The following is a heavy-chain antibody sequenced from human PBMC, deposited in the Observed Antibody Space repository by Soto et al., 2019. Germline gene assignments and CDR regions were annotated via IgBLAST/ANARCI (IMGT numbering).Heavy chain of an antibody. CDR3: ASSTVGVRYDY. Sequence: QLQLQESGSGLVKPSQTLSLTCAVSGGSISSGGYSWSWIRQPPGKGLEWIGYIYHSGSTYYNPSLKSRVTISVDRSKNQFSLKLSSVTAADTAVYYWASSTVGVRYDYWGQGTLVTVSS. CDR2: IYHSGST. V-gene: IGHV4-30-2*01. D-gene: IGHD4-17*01. J-gene: IGHJ4*02. CDR1: GGSISSGGYS.